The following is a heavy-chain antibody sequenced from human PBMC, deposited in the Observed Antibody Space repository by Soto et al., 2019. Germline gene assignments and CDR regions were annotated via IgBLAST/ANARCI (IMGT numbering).Heavy chain of an antibody. J-gene: IGHJ3*02. CDR1: GFTFSNAW. Sequence: EVQLVESGGGLVKPGGSLRLSCAASGFTFSNAWMSWVRQAPGKGLEWVGRIKSKTDGGTTDYAAPVKGRFTISRDDAKNTLYLKINSLKTEDTAVYYCTTDYGDFGSDAFDIWGQGTMVTVS. CDR3: TTDYGDFGSDAFDI. V-gene: IGHV3-15*01. CDR2: IKSKTDGGTT. D-gene: IGHD4-17*01.